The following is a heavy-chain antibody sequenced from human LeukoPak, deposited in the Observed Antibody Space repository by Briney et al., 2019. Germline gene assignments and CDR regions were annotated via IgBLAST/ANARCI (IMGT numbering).Heavy chain of an antibody. J-gene: IGHJ6*03. V-gene: IGHV6-1*01. Sequence: SQTLSLTCAISGDSVSSNSAAWNWIRQSPSRGLEWLGRTYYRSKWYNDYAVSVKSRITINPDTSKNQFSLQLNSVTPEDTAVYYCARAVTYDFWSGKTIPFYYYMDVWGKGTTVTVSS. D-gene: IGHD3-3*01. CDR2: TYYRSKWYN. CDR3: ARAVTYDFWSGKTIPFYYYMDV. CDR1: GDSVSSNSAA.